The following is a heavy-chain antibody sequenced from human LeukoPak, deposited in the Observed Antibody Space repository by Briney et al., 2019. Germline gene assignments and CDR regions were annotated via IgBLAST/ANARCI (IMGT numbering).Heavy chain of an antibody. CDR2: IYYSGST. D-gene: IGHD3-3*01. V-gene: IGHV4-59*01. CDR1: GGSISSYY. J-gene: IGHJ4*02. CDR3: ARGKGDDFWSGYYSFYFDY. Sequence: SETLSLTCTVSGGSISSYYWSWIRQPPGKGLGWIGYIYYSGSTNYNPSLKSRVTISVDTSKNQFSLKLSSVTAADTAVYYCARGKGDDFWSGYYSFYFDYWGQGILVTVSS.